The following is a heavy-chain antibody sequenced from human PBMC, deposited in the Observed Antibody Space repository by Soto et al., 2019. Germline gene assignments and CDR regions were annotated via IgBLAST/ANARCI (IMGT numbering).Heavy chain of an antibody. CDR3: VKDLAASGWFDP. CDR1: GFMFSGYA. J-gene: IGHJ5*02. CDR2: VSNSGTNT. D-gene: IGHD2-15*01. V-gene: IGHV3-23*01. Sequence: QLLESGGGLAQPGESLTLSCAASGFMFSGYAMSWVRQAPGKGLEWVSGVSNSGTNTAYADSVKGRFTISRDNSKNTLHLQMSCLGAEDTDIYYCVKDLAASGWFDPWGQGSLVIVSS.